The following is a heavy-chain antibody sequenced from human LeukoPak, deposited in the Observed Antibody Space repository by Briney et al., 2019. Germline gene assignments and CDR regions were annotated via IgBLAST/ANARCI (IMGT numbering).Heavy chain of an antibody. CDR3: AKEPDYDFWSGSYFHH. D-gene: IGHD3-3*01. Sequence: GSLRLSCAASGFTFSHYGLHWVRQAPGKGLQWAAIIWCDGSNKYYAESVMGRFTISRDSSKNTLYLQMNSLRAEDTAVYYCAKEPDYDFWSGSYFHHWGQGTLVTVSS. CDR1: GFTFSHYG. V-gene: IGHV3-33*06. J-gene: IGHJ1*01. CDR2: IWCDGSNK.